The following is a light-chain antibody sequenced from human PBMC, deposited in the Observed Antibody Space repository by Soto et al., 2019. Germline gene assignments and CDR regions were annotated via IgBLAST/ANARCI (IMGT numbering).Light chain of an antibody. CDR2: DAS. CDR3: QQRYYWPLA. Sequence: EIVLTQSPATLSLSPGERATLSCRASQSVSTYLAWYQQKPGQAPRLLIHDASNRATGIPARFSGSGSGTVFTLTISSLEPEDFAVYYCQQRYYWPLAFGGGTKVAIK. V-gene: IGKV3-11*01. J-gene: IGKJ4*01. CDR1: QSVSTY.